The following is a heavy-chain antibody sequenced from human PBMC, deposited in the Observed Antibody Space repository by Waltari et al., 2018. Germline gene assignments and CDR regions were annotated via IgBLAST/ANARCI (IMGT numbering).Heavy chain of an antibody. J-gene: IGHJ2*01. D-gene: IGHD3-10*01. Sequence: QVQLQQWGAGLLKPSETLSLTCAVYGGSFSGYYWIWIRQPPGKGLEWIGEINHSGSTNYNPYLKSRVTISVDTSKNQFSLKLSSVTAANTAVYYCARVNTMVRGVITRAPFDLWGRGTLVTVSS. V-gene: IGHV4-34*01. CDR1: GGSFSGYY. CDR3: ARVNTMVRGVITRAPFDL. CDR2: INHSGST.